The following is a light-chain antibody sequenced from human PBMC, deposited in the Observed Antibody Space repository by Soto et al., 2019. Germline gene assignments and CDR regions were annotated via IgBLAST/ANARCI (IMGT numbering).Light chain of an antibody. CDR2: GAS. CDR3: QHYNNWPPWT. CDR1: QSISTN. Sequence: EIVMTQSPATLSVSPGERATLSCRASQSISTNLAWYQQKPGQTPRLLIYGASTRATGIPARFRGSGSGPEFNLTISSLQSEDFAVYYCQHYNNWPPWTFGQGTKVEIK. J-gene: IGKJ1*01. V-gene: IGKV3-15*01.